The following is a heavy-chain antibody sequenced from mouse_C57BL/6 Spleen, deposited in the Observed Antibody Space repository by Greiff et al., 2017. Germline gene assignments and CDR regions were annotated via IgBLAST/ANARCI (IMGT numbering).Heavy chain of an antibody. CDR2: ISNLAYSI. Sequence: EVKVVESGGGLVQPGGSLKLSCAASGFTFSDYGMAWVRQVPRKGPEWVAFISNLAYSIYYADAVTGRFTISRENDKNTLYLEMSSLRSEDTAMYYCARHDYDRNYFDYWGQGTTLTVSS. J-gene: IGHJ2*01. V-gene: IGHV5-15*01. D-gene: IGHD2-4*01. CDR1: GFTFSDYG. CDR3: ARHDYDRNYFDY.